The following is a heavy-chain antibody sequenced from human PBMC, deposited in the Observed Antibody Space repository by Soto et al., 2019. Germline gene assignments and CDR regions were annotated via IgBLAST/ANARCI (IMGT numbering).Heavy chain of an antibody. V-gene: IGHV1-69*02. Sequence: QVQLVQSGAEVKKPGSSVKVSCKASGGTFSSYTISWVRQAPGQGLEWMGRIIPILGIANYAQKFQGRVTITADKSXXTXEXXQSSPRAESTGGIYCSSPAPLATGTTPLFAWYFDLWGRGTQVTVSP. J-gene: IGHJ2*01. CDR3: SSPAPLATGTTPLFAWYFDL. CDR1: GGTFSSYT. CDR2: IIPILGIA. D-gene: IGHD5-12*01.